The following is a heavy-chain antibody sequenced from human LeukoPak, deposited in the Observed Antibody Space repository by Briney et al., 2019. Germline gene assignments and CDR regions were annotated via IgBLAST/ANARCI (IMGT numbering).Heavy chain of an antibody. J-gene: IGHJ4*02. V-gene: IGHV4-59*01. CDR1: GGSISSYY. CDR3: ARTYSGYDVSFDY. D-gene: IGHD5-12*01. Sequence: SETLSLTCIVSGGSISSYYWSWIRQPPGKGLEWIGYIYYSGSTNYNPSLKSRVTISVDTSKNQFSLKLSSVTAADTAVYYCARTYSGYDVSFDYWGQGTLVTVSS. CDR2: IYYSGST.